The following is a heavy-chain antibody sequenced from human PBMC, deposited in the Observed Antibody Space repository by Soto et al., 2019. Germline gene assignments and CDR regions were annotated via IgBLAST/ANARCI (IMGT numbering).Heavy chain of an antibody. Sequence: PSETLSLTCTVSGGSISSYYWSWIRQPPGKGLEWIGYIYYSGSTNYNPSLKSRVTISVDTSKNQFSLKLSSVTAADTAVYYCARLGSGIYPLFPYYYYYIDVWAKGTTVTVSS. D-gene: IGHD3-10*01. CDR1: GGSISSYY. CDR3: ARLGSGIYPLFPYYYYYIDV. V-gene: IGHV4-59*08. CDR2: IYYSGST. J-gene: IGHJ6*03.